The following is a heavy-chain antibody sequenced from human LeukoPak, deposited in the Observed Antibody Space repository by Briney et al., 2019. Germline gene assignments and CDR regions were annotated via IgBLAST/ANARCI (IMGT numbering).Heavy chain of an antibody. V-gene: IGHV3-74*01. Sequence: PGGSLRLSCAASGFTFTTYWMHWDRQVPGKGLVWVARINGDGTSIRHADSMKGRFTISRDNAKNTLYLQMNSLRDEDMAVYYCVREGLECSGSSCQRAAFDYWGQGTLVTVSS. CDR1: GFTFTTYW. CDR3: VREGLECSGSSCQRAAFDY. J-gene: IGHJ4*02. D-gene: IGHD2-2*01. CDR2: INGDGTSI.